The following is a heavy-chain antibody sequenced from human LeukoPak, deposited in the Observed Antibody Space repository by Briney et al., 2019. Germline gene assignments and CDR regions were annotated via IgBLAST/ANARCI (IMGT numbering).Heavy chain of an antibody. CDR3: ARDYREYYYDSSGYDAFDI. CDR2: INPNSGGT. CDR1: GYTFTGYY. V-gene: IGHV1-2*02. D-gene: IGHD3-22*01. Sequence: GASVKVSCKASGYTFTGYYMHWVRQAPGQGLEWMGWINPNSGGTNYAQKFQGRVTMTRDTSISTAYMELSRLRSDDTAVYYCARDYREYYYDSSGYDAFDIWGQGTMVTVSS. J-gene: IGHJ3*02.